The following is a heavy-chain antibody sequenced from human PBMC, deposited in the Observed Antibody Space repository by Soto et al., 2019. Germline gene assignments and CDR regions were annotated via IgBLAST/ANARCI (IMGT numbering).Heavy chain of an antibody. CDR2: ISSSGSTI. CDR1: GFTFSDYY. V-gene: IGHV3-11*01. Sequence: GGSLRLSCAASGFTFSDYYMSWIRQAPGKGLEWVSYISSSGSTIYYADSVKGRFTISRDNAKNSLYLQMNSLRAEDTAVYYCACFTQGYCSSTSCFFDYWGQGTLVTVSS. D-gene: IGHD2-2*01. J-gene: IGHJ4*02. CDR3: ACFTQGYCSSTSCFFDY.